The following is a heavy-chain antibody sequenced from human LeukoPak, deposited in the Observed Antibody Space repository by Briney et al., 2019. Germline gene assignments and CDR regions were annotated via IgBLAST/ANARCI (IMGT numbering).Heavy chain of an antibody. J-gene: IGHJ4*02. D-gene: IGHD3-16*01. V-gene: IGHV3-74*01. Sequence: GGSLRLSCAASGFTFSGYWMHWVRQAPGKGLVWVSRINSDGSSTNYADSVKGQFTISRDNAKNTLYLQMNSLRGEDTAVYYCARGGYYFDYWGQGTLVTVSS. CDR3: ARGGYYFDY. CDR1: GFTFSGYW. CDR2: INSDGSST.